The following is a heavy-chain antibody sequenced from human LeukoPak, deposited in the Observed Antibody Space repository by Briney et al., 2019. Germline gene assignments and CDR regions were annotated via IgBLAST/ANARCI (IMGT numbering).Heavy chain of an antibody. CDR2: ISSRGSAK. CDR3: ASQDY. Sequence: PGGSLRLSCAATGFTFSGFEMNWVRQAPGKGLEWVSYISSRGSAKYYADSVKGRFTISRDNTKSSLYLQMNSLRGEDTAVYYCASQDYWGQGTLVTVSS. J-gene: IGHJ4*02. V-gene: IGHV3-48*03. CDR1: GFTFSGFE.